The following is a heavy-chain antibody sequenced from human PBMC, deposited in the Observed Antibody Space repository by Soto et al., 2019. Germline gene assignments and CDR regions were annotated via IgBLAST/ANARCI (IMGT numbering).Heavy chain of an antibody. CDR1: GGSISSGGYY. J-gene: IGHJ4*02. D-gene: IGHD3-9*01. CDR3: ARGPREGSYYDILTGYYSDY. V-gene: IGHV4-31*03. CDR2: IYYSGST. Sequence: SETLSLTCTVSGGSISSGGYYWSWIRQHPGKGLEWIGYIYYSGSTYYNPSLKSRVTISVETSKNQFSLKLSSVTAADTAVYYCARGPREGSYYDILTGYYSDYWGQGTLVTVSS.